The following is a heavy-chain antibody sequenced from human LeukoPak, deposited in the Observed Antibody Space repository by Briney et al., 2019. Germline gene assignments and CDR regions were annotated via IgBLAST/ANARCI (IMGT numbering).Heavy chain of an antibody. CDR3: ARGGRWLQLLRWFDP. CDR2: IYHSGST. Sequence: SETLSLTCTVSGYPISSGYYWGWIRQPPGKGLEWIGSIYHSGSTYYNPSLKSRVTISVDTSKNQFSLKLSSVTAADTAVYYCARGGRWLQLLRWFDPWGQGTLVTVSS. D-gene: IGHD5-24*01. V-gene: IGHV4-38-2*02. CDR1: GYPISSGYY. J-gene: IGHJ5*02.